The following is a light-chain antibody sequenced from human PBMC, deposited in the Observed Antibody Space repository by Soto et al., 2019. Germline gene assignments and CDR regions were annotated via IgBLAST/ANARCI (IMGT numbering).Light chain of an antibody. Sequence: EIVLTQSPGTLSLSPGERATLSCRASQSVSSSSLSWYQQKPGQAPRLLISGTSRRATGIPDRFSGSGSRTDFTLTISRLEPEDFAVYFCQQYSTFGQGTKVEIK. CDR1: QSVSSSS. CDR3: QQYST. V-gene: IGKV3-20*01. J-gene: IGKJ1*01. CDR2: GTS.